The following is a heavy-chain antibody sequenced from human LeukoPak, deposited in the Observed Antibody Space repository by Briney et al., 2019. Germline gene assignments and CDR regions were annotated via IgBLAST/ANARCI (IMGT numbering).Heavy chain of an antibody. Sequence: GGSLRLSCAASGFTFSNYVMNWVRQAPGNGLEWVSTISGSGGSRYYADSVKGRSTISRDNSKNTMYLQMNSLRAEDTAVYYCAKSTGYWGPGTLVTVSS. CDR2: ISGSGGSR. CDR3: AKSTGY. J-gene: IGHJ4*02. CDR1: GFTFSNYV. V-gene: IGHV3-23*01.